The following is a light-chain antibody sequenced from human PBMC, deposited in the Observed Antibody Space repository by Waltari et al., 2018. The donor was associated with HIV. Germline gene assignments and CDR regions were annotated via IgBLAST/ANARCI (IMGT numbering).Light chain of an antibody. CDR1: LPNIRGDY. CDR2: RKG. J-gene: IGLJ2*01. Sequence: QSVMTPPPSASGTPGQRVTLPCSGSLPNIRGDYVSQYQSLPGPAPKLLIYRKGQRPSGVPDRFSASKSGTSASLAISGLRSEDEAYYYCAAWDDNLNGVVFGGGTKLTVL. V-gene: IGLV1-47*01. CDR3: AAWDDNLNGVV.